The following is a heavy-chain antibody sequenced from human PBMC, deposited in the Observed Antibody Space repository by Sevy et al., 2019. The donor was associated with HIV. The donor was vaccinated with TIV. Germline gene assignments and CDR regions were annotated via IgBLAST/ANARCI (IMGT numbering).Heavy chain of an antibody. V-gene: IGHV1-18*01. CDR1: GYTFTSYG. J-gene: IGHJ4*02. D-gene: IGHD3-10*01. CDR3: ARGGVTMVRGVTLGY. CDR2: ISAYNGNT. Sequence: ASVNVSCKASGYTFTSYGISWVRQAPGQGLEWMGWISAYNGNTNYAQKLQGRVTMTTDTSTSTAYMELRSLRSDDTAVYYCARGGVTMVRGVTLGYWGQGTLVTVSS.